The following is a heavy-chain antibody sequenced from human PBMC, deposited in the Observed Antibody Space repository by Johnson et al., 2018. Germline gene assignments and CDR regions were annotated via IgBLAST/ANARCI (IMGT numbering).Heavy chain of an antibody. Sequence: VQLQESGGGLVEPGQSRTLFCTTSGFTSGDYAINWFRQAPGKGLEFVGFIRSKTYGATTEYAASVRGRFTISRDDSKSITYLQMNSLKTEDTAVYYCTRDSTPLPYYFAYWGQGTLVTVSS. CDR3: TRDSTPLPYYFAY. CDR2: IRSKTYGATT. CDR1: GFTSGDYA. V-gene: IGHV3-49*03. J-gene: IGHJ4*02.